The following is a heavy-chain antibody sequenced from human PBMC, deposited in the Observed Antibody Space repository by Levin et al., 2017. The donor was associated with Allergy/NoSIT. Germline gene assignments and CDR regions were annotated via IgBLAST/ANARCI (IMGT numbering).Heavy chain of an antibody. J-gene: IGHJ6*02. CDR2: IIPIFGTA. Sequence: SVKVSCKASGGTFSSYAISWVRQAPGQGLEWMGGIIPIFGTANYAQKFHGRVTITADKSTSTAYMELSSLRSEDTAVYYCATRRYNWNHPSYYGMDVWGQGTTVTVSS. V-gene: IGHV1-69*06. CDR1: GGTFSSYA. CDR3: ATRRYNWNHPSYYGMDV. D-gene: IGHD1-20*01.